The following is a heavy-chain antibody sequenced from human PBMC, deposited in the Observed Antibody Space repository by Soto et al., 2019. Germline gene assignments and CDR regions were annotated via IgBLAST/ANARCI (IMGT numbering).Heavy chain of an antibody. V-gene: IGHV3-53*01. CDR3: ARSSGWYPGTGYFDY. CDR2: IYSVFST. J-gene: IGHJ4*02. Sequence: GGSLRLSCAASGFTVSSNYMIWVRQAPVKGLECVSVIYSVFSTYYSDSLKGRLTISIYNSKNTLYLQMNILIAEDTSVYYCARSSGWYPGTGYFDYSGQGTLVTVSS. CDR1: GFTVSSNY. D-gene: IGHD6-19*01.